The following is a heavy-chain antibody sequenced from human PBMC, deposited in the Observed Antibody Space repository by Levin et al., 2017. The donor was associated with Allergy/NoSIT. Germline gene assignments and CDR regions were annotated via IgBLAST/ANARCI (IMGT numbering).Heavy chain of an antibody. Sequence: KISCKASGGTFSSYAISWVRQAPGQGLEWMGGIIPIFGTANYAQKFQGRVTITADESTSTAYMELSSLRSEDTAVYYCARAGLGGRVKLELRGFGYWGQGTLVTVSS. J-gene: IGHJ4*02. D-gene: IGHD1-7*01. CDR3: ARAGLGGRVKLELRGFGY. V-gene: IGHV1-69*01. CDR1: GGTFSSYA. CDR2: IIPIFGTA.